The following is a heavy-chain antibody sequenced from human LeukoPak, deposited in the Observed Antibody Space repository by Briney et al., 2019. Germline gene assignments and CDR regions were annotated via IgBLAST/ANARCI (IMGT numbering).Heavy chain of an antibody. V-gene: IGHV3-23*01. Sequence: GGSLRLSCAASGFTFSRHAMSWVRQAPGKGLEWVSAITGGGDSTYYADSVQGRFTISRDNSKNTLYLQMNSLRVDDTAVYYCAKADGGSRTSVTSTFDSWGQGTLVTVSS. CDR2: ITGGGDST. CDR1: GFTFSRHA. J-gene: IGHJ4*02. CDR3: AKADGGSRTSVTSTFDS. D-gene: IGHD4-17*01.